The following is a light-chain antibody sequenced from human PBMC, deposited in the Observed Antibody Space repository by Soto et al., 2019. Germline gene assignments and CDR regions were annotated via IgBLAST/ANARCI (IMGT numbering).Light chain of an antibody. J-gene: IGLJ2*01. CDR3: SSDAGTNNPVL. CDR1: SSDVGVYNY. Sequence: QSALTQPPSASGSPGQSVTISCTGTSSDVGVYNYVSWYQQHPGKAPKLMIYEVSQRPSGVPDRFSGSKSGYTASLTVSGLKAEDEADYYCSSDAGTNNPVLFGGGTKLTVL. CDR2: EVS. V-gene: IGLV2-8*01.